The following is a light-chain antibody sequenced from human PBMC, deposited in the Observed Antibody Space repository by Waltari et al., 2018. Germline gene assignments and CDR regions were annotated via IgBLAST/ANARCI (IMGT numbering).Light chain of an antibody. CDR1: GSNIGTNF. J-gene: IGLJ2*01. CDR3: ATWDSGLRVVV. CDR2: DNN. V-gene: IGLV1-51*01. Sequence: QSVLTQPPSLSAAPGQRVTISCSGRGSNIGTNFVSWYQQYPGTAPKLLIYDNNKRPSGIPDRFSASKSGTSATLGITGLQTGDEADYYCATWDSGLRVVVFGGRTKLTVL.